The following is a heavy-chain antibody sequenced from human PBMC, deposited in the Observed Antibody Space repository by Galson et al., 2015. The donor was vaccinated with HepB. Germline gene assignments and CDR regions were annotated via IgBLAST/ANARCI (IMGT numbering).Heavy chain of an antibody. CDR1: GFTFSSYA. CDR3: AKARWVGDWFDP. J-gene: IGHJ5*02. Sequence: SLRLSCAASGFTFSSYAMSWVRQAPGKGLEWVSVISGSGGSTYYADSVKGRFTISRDNSKNTLYLQMNSLRAEDTAVYYCAKARWVGDWFDPWGQGTLVTVSS. V-gene: IGHV3-23*01. D-gene: IGHD2-15*01. CDR2: ISGSGGST.